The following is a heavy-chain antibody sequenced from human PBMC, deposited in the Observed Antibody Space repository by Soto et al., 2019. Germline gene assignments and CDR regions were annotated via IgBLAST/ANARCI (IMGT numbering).Heavy chain of an antibody. D-gene: IGHD3-22*01. CDR3: AKGRYYDSPFDY. Sequence: GGSLRLSCAASGFTFSSYSMNWVRQAPGKGLEWVSAIGGSDGSTYYADSVKGRFIISRDNSKNTLYLQMNSLRAEDTAIYYCAKGRYYDSPFDYWGQGTLVTVSS. V-gene: IGHV3-23*01. J-gene: IGHJ4*02. CDR1: GFTFSSYS. CDR2: IGGSDGST.